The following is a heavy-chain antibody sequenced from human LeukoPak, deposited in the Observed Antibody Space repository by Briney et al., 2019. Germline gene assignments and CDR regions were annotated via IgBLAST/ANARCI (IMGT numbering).Heavy chain of an antibody. CDR1: GFTFSSYG. V-gene: IGHV3-33*01. D-gene: IGHD2-15*01. Sequence: GRSLRLSCAASGFTFSSYGMHWVRQAPGKGLEWVAVIWYDGSNKYYADSVKGRFTISRDNSKNTLYLQMNSLRAEDTAVYYCARELPYCSGGSCYSTYGMDVWGKGTTVTVSS. J-gene: IGHJ6*04. CDR3: ARELPYCSGGSCYSTYGMDV. CDR2: IWYDGSNK.